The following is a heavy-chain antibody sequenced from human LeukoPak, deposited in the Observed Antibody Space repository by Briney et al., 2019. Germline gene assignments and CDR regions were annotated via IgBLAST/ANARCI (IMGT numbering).Heavy chain of an antibody. J-gene: IGHJ4*02. CDR1: GGTFSSYA. D-gene: IGHD3-3*01. Sequence: GASVKVSCKASGGTFSSYAISWVRQAPGQGLEWMGGIIPIFGTANYAQKFQGRVTITTDESTITAYMELSSLRSEDTAVYYCARGYDFWSGYLFDYWGQGTLVTVSS. CDR3: ARGYDFWSGYLFDY. CDR2: IIPIFGTA. V-gene: IGHV1-69*05.